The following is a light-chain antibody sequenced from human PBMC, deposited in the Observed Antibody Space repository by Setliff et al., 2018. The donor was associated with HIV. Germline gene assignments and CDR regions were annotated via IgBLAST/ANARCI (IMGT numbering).Light chain of an antibody. CDR3: ASHRDTNTLEV. Sequence: SYALTQAPSVSVAPGKTARITCGGNNIGSKSVHWYQQKPGQAPVLVVYDDNDRPSGIPERFSGSNSGNTATLTISGLQPEDEADYYCASHRDTNTLEVFGTGTKV. CDR1: NIGSKS. J-gene: IGLJ1*01. V-gene: IGLV3-21*03. CDR2: DDN.